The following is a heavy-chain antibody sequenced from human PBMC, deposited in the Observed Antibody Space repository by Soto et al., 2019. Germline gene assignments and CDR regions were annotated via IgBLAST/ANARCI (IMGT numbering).Heavy chain of an antibody. Sequence: QVQLVESGGGVVQPGRSLRLSCAASGFTFSSYGMHWVRQAPGKGLEWVAVIWYDGSNKYYADSVKGRFTISRDNSKNRMYRQRNSVRAEDTAVYYYARYSGRYYNDYWGQGTLVTVSS. V-gene: IGHV3-33*01. J-gene: IGHJ4*02. CDR3: ARYSGRYYNDY. CDR2: IWYDGSNK. D-gene: IGHD1-26*01. CDR1: GFTFSSYG.